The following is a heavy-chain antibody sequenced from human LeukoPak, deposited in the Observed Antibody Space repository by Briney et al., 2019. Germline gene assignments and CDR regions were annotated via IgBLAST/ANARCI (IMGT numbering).Heavy chain of an antibody. CDR1: GFTFSSYS. CDR3: ARQFYYGSGSNPDWFDP. Sequence: PGGSLRLSCAASGFTFSSYSMNWVRQAPGKGLEWVSSISSSSSYIYYADSVKGQFTISRDNAKNSLYLQMNSLRAEDAAVYYCARQFYYGSGSNPDWFDPWGQGTLVTVSS. V-gene: IGHV3-21*01. D-gene: IGHD3-10*01. CDR2: ISSSSSYI. J-gene: IGHJ5*02.